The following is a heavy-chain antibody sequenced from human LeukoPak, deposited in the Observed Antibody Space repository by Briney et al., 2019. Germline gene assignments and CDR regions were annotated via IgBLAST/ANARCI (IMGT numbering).Heavy chain of an antibody. CDR2: ISGSGGST. D-gene: IGHD4-23*01. J-gene: IGHJ4*02. Sequence: GGSLRLSCAASGFTFSSYAMHWVRQAPGKGLEWVTAISGSGGSTYYADSVKGRFTVSRDNSKNTLYLQMNGLRAEDTAVYYCAVSFNYDYGGTRQNPFDYWGQGTLVTVSS. V-gene: IGHV3-23*01. CDR1: GFTFSSYA. CDR3: AVSFNYDYGGTRQNPFDY.